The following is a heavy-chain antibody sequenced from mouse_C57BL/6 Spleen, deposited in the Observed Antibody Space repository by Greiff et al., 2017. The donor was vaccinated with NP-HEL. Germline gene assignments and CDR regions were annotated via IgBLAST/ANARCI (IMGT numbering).Heavy chain of an antibody. CDR3: ARVDWDGYFDV. D-gene: IGHD4-1*01. J-gene: IGHJ1*03. Sequence: QVQLQQSGAELARPGASVKLSCKASGYTFTSYGISWVKQRTGQGLEWIGEISPRSGNTYYNEKFKGKATLTADKSSSTAYMELRSLTSEVSAVYFCARVDWDGYFDVWGTGTTVTVSS. CDR2: ISPRSGNT. CDR1: GYTFTSYG. V-gene: IGHV1-81*01.